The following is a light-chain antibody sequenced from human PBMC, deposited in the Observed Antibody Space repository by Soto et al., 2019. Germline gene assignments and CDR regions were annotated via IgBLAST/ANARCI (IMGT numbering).Light chain of an antibody. V-gene: IGLV2-14*03. Sequence: QSALTQPASVSGSPGQSITISCTGTSSDIGAFTFVSWYQQHPGKVPKHMIFDVNRRPSGVSDRFSGSKSGNTASLTISGLQAEDEGDYYCSSYTSSSTHVFGSGTKVTVL. CDR2: DVN. CDR1: SSDIGAFTF. CDR3: SSYTSSSTHV. J-gene: IGLJ1*01.